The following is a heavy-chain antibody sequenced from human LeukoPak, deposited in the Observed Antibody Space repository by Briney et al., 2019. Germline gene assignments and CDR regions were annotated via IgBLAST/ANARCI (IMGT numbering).Heavy chain of an antibody. J-gene: IGHJ4*02. V-gene: IGHV1-8*01. CDR1: GYTFTSYY. D-gene: IGHD3-16*01. CDR3: ARGGSRGGAVDY. Sequence: ASVKVSCKASGYTFTSYYINWVRQATGQGLEWMGWMNPNSGNTGYAQKFQGRVTMTRNTSISTAYMELSSLRSEDTAVYYCARGGSRGGAVDYWGQGTLVTVSS. CDR2: MNPNSGNT.